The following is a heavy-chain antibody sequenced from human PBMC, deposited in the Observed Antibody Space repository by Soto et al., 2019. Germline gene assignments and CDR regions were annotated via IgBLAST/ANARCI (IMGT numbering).Heavy chain of an antibody. D-gene: IGHD3-9*01. CDR1: GYTFSTYG. V-gene: IGHV1-46*03. Sequence: GASVKVSCKASGYTFSTYGFSWVRQAPGQGLEWMGIINPSGGSTSYAQKFQGRVTMTRDTSTSTVYMELSSLRSEDTAVYYCARGLEGIQYFDWPLCDYWGQGTLVTVSS. J-gene: IGHJ4*02. CDR2: INPSGGST. CDR3: ARGLEGIQYFDWPLCDY.